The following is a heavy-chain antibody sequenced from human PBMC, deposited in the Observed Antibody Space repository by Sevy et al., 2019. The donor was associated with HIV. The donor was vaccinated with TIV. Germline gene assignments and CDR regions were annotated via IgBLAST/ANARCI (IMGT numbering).Heavy chain of an antibody. V-gene: IGHV4-38-2*01. CDR3: ARARRPETNYFCMDV. CDR2: IYHSGTT. J-gene: IGHJ6*03. CDR1: VFSISNNFC. Sequence: SETLSLTCDVSVFSISNNFCWGWIRQPPGKGLEWIGSIYHSGTTYYSPSLNSRVTISVDMSNNQFALRLTSVTAADTAVYYCARARRPETNYFCMDVWGKGTTVTVSS. D-gene: IGHD3-3*01.